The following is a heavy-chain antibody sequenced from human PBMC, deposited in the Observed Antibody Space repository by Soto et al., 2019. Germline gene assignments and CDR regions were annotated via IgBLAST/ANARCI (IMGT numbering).Heavy chain of an antibody. CDR2: ISAYNGNT. CDR1: GYTFTSYG. CDR3: ARDPPVVGATSWFDP. J-gene: IGHJ5*02. D-gene: IGHD1-26*01. Sequence: ASGKVSCNASGYTFTSYGISWVRQAPGQGLEWMGWISAYNGNTNYAQKLQGRVTMTTDTSTSTAYMELRSLRSDDTAVYYCARDPPVVGATSWFDPWGQGTLVTVSS. V-gene: IGHV1-18*01.